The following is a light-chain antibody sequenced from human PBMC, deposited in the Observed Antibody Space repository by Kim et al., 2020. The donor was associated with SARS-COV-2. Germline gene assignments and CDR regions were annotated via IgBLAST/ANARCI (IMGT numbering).Light chain of an antibody. V-gene: IGLV3-1*01. CDR3: QAWDSSTAEV. CDR1: KLGDKY. CDR2: QDS. Sequence: SYELTQPPSVSVSPGQTASITCSGDKLGDKYACWYQQKPGQSPVLVIYQDSKRPSGIPERFSGSYSGNTATLTISGTQAMDEADYYCQAWDSSTAEVFGTGTKVTVL. J-gene: IGLJ1*01.